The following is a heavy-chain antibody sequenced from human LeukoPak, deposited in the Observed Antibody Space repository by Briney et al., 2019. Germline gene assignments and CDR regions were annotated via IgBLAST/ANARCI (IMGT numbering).Heavy chain of an antibody. J-gene: IGHJ6*03. CDR2: INSDGSST. D-gene: IGHD3-3*01. CDR1: GFTFSSYW. V-gene: IGHV3-74*01. Sequence: PGGSLRLSCAASGFTFSSYWMHWVRQAPGKGPVWVSRINSDGSSTSYADSVKGRFTISRDNAKNSLYLQMNSLRAEDTAVYYCARGRSGVGLKPSGYYYYYYMDVWGKGTTVTISS. CDR3: ARGRSGVGLKPSGYYYYYYMDV.